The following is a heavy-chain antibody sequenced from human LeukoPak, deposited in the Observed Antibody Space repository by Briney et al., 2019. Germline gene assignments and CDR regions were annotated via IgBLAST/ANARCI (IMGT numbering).Heavy chain of an antibody. CDR3: ARDRVGEFNFDY. V-gene: IGHV1-2*06. Sequence: GASVKVSCKASGYTFTGYYMHWVRQAPGQGLEWMGRINPNSGGTNYAQKFQGRVTMTRDTSISTAYMELSRLRSDDTAVYYCARDRVGEFNFDYWGQGTLVTVSS. CDR1: GYTFTGYY. D-gene: IGHD3-10*01. CDR2: INPNSGGT. J-gene: IGHJ4*02.